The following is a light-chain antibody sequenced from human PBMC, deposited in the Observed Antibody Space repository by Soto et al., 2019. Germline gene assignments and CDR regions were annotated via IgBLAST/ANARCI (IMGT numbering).Light chain of an antibody. CDR1: SSDVGGYNY. V-gene: IGLV2-14*01. CDR2: EVS. CDR3: SSYTSSSTLV. J-gene: IGLJ2*01. Sequence: QSALTQPASVSGSPGQSITISCTGSSSDVGGYNYVSWYQQHPGKAPKLMIYEVSNRPSGVSNRFSGSKSGNTASLTISGLKAEDEADYHCSSYTSSSTLVFGGGTQLTVL.